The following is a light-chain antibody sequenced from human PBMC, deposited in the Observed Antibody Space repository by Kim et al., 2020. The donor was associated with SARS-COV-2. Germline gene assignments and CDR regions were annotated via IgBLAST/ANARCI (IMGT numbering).Light chain of an antibody. CDR2: AAS. CDR3: QQSYTTPLT. V-gene: IGKV1-39*01. Sequence: DIQMTQSPSSLSASVGDRVTITCRASQRISSYLNWYQQKPGKAPKLLIYAASSLQSGVPSRFSGSGSGTDFTLTISSLQPEDFATYYCQQSYTTPLTFVGGTKLEI. J-gene: IGKJ4*01. CDR1: QRISSY.